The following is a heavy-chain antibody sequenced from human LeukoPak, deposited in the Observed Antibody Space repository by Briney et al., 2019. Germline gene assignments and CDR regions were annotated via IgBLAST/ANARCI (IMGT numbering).Heavy chain of an antibody. J-gene: IGHJ5*02. Sequence: GGSLRFSCAASGFTFSSYAMSWVRQAPGKGLEWVSTISGSGGSTYYADSVKGRFTISRDNSRNTLYLQMNSLRAEDTAVYYCAKGTAIFWFDPWGQGTLVTVSS. D-gene: IGHD2-21*02. CDR1: GFTFSSYA. CDR2: ISGSGGST. CDR3: AKGTAIFWFDP. V-gene: IGHV3-23*01.